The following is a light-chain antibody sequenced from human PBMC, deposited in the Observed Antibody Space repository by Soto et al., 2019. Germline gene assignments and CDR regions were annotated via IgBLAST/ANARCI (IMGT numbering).Light chain of an antibody. CDR1: SSNIGSKT. Sequence: HSVLTQAPSASGTPGQRVTISCSGSSSNIGSKTVNWYQQVPGMAPKLLIFKNHQRPSGVPDRFSGSKSGTSASLAISGLQSEDEADYYCAAWDDSLNACVFGTGTTVTVL. J-gene: IGLJ1*01. V-gene: IGLV1-44*01. CDR2: KNH. CDR3: AAWDDSLNACV.